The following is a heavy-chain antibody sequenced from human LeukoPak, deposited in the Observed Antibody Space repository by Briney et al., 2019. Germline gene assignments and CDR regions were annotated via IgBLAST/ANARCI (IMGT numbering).Heavy chain of an antibody. Sequence: SETLSLTCAVYGGSFSGYYWSWIRQPPGKGLEWIGEINHSGSTNYNPSLKSRVTISVDTSKNQFSLKLSSVTAADTAAYYCARVFYYYYYMDVWGKGTTVTVSS. CDR3: ARVFYYYYYMDV. CDR1: GGSFSGYY. V-gene: IGHV4-34*01. CDR2: INHSGST. J-gene: IGHJ6*03.